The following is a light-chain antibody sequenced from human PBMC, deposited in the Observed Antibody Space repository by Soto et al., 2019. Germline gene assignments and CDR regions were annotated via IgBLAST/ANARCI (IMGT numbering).Light chain of an antibody. J-gene: IGLJ1*01. Sequence: QSVLTQPASVSGSPGQSITISCSATSSDIGSYDHVAWYQQFPGKSPKLIIYAVSDRPSGVSDRFSGSKSGISASLTISGLQTEDEADYYCISYTDRQSYLFGAGTKGTVL. CDR3: ISYTDRQSYL. V-gene: IGLV2-14*03. CDR2: AVS. CDR1: SSDIGSYDH.